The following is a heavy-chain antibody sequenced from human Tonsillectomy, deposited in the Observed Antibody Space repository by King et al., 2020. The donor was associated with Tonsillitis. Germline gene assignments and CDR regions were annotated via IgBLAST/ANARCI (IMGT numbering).Heavy chain of an antibody. D-gene: IGHD3-22*01. Sequence: EVQLVESGGGLVQPGGSLRLSCAASGFTFSSYAISWVRQAPGKGLEWVSDISGSGGSTYYEDSVKGRFTISRDNSKNTLFLQMNSLSAEDTALYYCAKGYYYDTSDYYPLDAFDIWGQGTMVTVSS. CDR1: GFTFSSYA. V-gene: IGHV3-23*04. CDR2: ISGSGGST. CDR3: AKGYYYDTSDYYPLDAFDI. J-gene: IGHJ3*02.